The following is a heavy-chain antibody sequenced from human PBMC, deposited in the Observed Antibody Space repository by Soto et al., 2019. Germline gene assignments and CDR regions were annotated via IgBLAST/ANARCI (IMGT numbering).Heavy chain of an antibody. CDR3: ARGGWKLFDY. CDR1: GYSISSSNW. D-gene: IGHD6-19*01. J-gene: IGHJ4*02. Sequence: PSETLSLTCAVSGYSISSSNWWGWIRQPPGKGLEWIGYIYYSGTTYYNPSLKSRVTMSVDTSKNQFSLKLNSVTAADTAVYYCARGGWKLFDYWGQGTLVTVSS. V-gene: IGHV4-28*03. CDR2: IYYSGTT.